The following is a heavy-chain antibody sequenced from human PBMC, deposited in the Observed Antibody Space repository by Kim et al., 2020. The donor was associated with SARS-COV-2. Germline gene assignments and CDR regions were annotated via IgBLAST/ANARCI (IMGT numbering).Heavy chain of an antibody. Sequence: SETLSLTCAVYGGSFSGYYWSWIRQPPGKGLEWIGEINHSGSTNYNPSLKSRVTISVDTSKNQFSLKLSSVTAADTAVYYCARGEGRTDYYDSSEDFDYWGQGTLVTVSS. V-gene: IGHV4-34*01. J-gene: IGHJ4*02. CDR1: GGSFSGYY. CDR3: ARGEGRTDYYDSSEDFDY. CDR2: INHSGST. D-gene: IGHD3-22*01.